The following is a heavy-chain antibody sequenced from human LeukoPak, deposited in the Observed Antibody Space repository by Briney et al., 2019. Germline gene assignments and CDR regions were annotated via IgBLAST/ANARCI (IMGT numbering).Heavy chain of an antibody. CDR1: GFTFSSYA. D-gene: IGHD3-3*01. CDR2: ISGSGGST. Sequence: GGSLRLSCAASGFTFSSYAMSWVRQAPGKGLEWVSAISGSGGSTYYADSVKGRFTISRDNSKNTLYLQMNSLRAEDTAVYYCASIRGAFWSAPLFDYWGQGTLVSVSS. J-gene: IGHJ4*02. CDR3: ASIRGAFWSAPLFDY. V-gene: IGHV3-23*01.